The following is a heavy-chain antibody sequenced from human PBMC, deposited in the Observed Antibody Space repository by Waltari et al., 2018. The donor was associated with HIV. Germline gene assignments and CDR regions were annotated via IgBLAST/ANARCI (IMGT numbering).Heavy chain of an antibody. CDR2: INPGDSDT. CDR1: GYTFTNYW. V-gene: IGHV5-51*01. CDR3: ARHIYSGNYRGCFDY. J-gene: IGHJ4*02. D-gene: IGHD1-26*01. Sequence: EVQLVQSGAEVKKPGESLKISCNGSGYTFTNYWIGWVRQMPGKGLEWMGSINPGDSDTRYSPSFQGRVTISADKSISTGYLQWSSLKAADSAIYYCARHIYSGNYRGCFDYWGQGTLVTVSS.